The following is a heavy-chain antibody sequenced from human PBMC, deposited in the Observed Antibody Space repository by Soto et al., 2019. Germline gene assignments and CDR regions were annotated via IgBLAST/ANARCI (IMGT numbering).Heavy chain of an antibody. D-gene: IGHD1-7*01. CDR3: AREYNRNYQRWTLY. CDR1: GYRFIDYF. V-gene: IGHV1-2*02. J-gene: IGHJ4*02. CDR2: INPKSGGT. Sequence: ASVKVSCKASGYRFIDYFMHWVRRAPGQGLEWMGWINPKSGGTKIAQKFQGRTTMTRDTSINTVFMELSRLTSDDTAVYFCAREYNRNYQRWTLYWGPGTLGTVS.